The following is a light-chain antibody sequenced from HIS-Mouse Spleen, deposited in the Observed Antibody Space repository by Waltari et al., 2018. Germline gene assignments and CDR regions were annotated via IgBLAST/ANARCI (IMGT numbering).Light chain of an antibody. J-gene: IGLJ1*01. CDR2: DDS. CDR3: QVWDSSSDHPYV. V-gene: IGLV3-21*03. CDR1: NIGSKG. Sequence: SYVLTQPPSVSVAPGKTARITCGGNNIGSKGVHWYRQKPGQAPVLVVYDDSDRPSGIPERFSGSNSGNTATLTISRVEAGDEADYYCQVWDSSSDHPYVFGTGTKVTVL.